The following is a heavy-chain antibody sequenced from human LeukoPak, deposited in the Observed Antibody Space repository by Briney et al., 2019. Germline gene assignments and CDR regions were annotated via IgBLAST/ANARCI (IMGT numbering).Heavy chain of an antibody. J-gene: IGHJ6*03. V-gene: IGHV3-74*01. Sequence: HPGGSLRLSCAASGFIFSSYSMNWVRQAPGKGLVWVSRINSDGINTSYADSVKGRFTISRDNAKNSLYLQMNSLRAEDTAVYYCARFVSWLAYYYMDVWGKGTTVTVSS. D-gene: IGHD6-13*01. CDR3: ARFVSWLAYYYMDV. CDR1: GFIFSSYS. CDR2: INSDGINT.